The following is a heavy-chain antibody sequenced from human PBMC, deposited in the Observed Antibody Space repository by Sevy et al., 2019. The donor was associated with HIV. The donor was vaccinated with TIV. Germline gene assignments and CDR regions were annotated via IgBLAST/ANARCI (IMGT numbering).Heavy chain of an antibody. CDR2: IWNDGSNK. Sequence: GGSLRLSCAASGFTFSNYGMHWVRQAPGMGLEWVAVIWNDGSNKYYADSVKGRFTISRDNSKNTLYLQMNRLRVEDTAVYFCARGGDFNDRSAKRDFDYWGQGTLVTVSS. CDR3: ARGGDFNDRSAKRDFDY. J-gene: IGHJ4*02. CDR1: GFTFSNYG. D-gene: IGHD3-22*01. V-gene: IGHV3-33*01.